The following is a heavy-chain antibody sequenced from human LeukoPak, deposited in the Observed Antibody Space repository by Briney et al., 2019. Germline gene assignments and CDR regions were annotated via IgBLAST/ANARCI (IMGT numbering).Heavy chain of an antibody. CDR1: GFTFSSYG. Sequence: GGSLRLSCAASGFTFSSYGMHWVRQAPGKGLEWVAVIPYDGSNKYYADSVKGRFTISRDNSKNTLYLQMNSLRAEDTAVYYCAKDTGYSSSWYGFDYGGQGTLVTVSS. CDR2: IPYDGSNK. D-gene: IGHD6-13*01. CDR3: AKDTGYSSSWYGFDY. V-gene: IGHV3-30*18. J-gene: IGHJ4*02.